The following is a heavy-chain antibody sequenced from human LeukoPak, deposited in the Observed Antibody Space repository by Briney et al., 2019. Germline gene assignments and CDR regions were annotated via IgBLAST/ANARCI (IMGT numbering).Heavy chain of an antibody. CDR1: GGSVSSYY. D-gene: IGHD5-12*01. V-gene: IGHV4-59*02. CDR3: ASDGTVATNWFDP. Sequence: PSETLSLTCTVSGGSVSSYYWSWIRQPPGKGLEWIGYIKSSGSTNYNPSLKSRVTISIDTSKNQFSLRLNSVTAADTAVYYCASDGTVATNWFDPWGQGTLVTVSS. CDR2: IKSSGST. J-gene: IGHJ5*02.